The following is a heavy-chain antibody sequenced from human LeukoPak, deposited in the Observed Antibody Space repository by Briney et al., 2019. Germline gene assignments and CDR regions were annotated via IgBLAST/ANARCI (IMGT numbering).Heavy chain of an antibody. Sequence: GGSLRLSCAASGFTFSSYALSWVRQAPGKGLEWVSGVTGSGGSTYYADSVKGRFTISRDNSKNALYLQMNGLRAEDTAVYYCAKGYYDSTIAFDIWGQGTMVTVSS. D-gene: IGHD3-22*01. CDR3: AKGYYDSTIAFDI. CDR1: GFTFSSYA. CDR2: VTGSGGST. J-gene: IGHJ3*02. V-gene: IGHV3-23*01.